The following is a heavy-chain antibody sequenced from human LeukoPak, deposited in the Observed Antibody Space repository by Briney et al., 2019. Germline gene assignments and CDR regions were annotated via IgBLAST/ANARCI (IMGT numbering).Heavy chain of an antibody. CDR1: GFTFSSYD. D-gene: IGHD6-13*01. V-gene: IGHV3-30*18. Sequence: GGSLRLSCAASGFTFSSYDMNWVRQAPGKGLEWVAVFSYDGSNKYYADSVKGRFTISRDNSKNTLYLEMNSLRAEDTAVYYCAKDRGIAAAYLDYWGQGTLVTVSS. CDR3: AKDRGIAAAYLDY. CDR2: FSYDGSNK. J-gene: IGHJ4*02.